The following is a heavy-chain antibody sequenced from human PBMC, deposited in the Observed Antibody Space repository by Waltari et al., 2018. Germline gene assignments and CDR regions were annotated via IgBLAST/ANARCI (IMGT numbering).Heavy chain of an antibody. D-gene: IGHD6-19*01. CDR1: GGSISSSSYY. V-gene: IGHV4-39*01. CDR2: IYYSGST. CDR3: ATKRESSASGFDY. J-gene: IGHJ4*02. Sequence: QLQLQESGPGLVKPSETLSFTCTVSGGSISSSSYYWGWIRQPPGKGLAWIGSIYYSGSTYSNPSLKSRVTISVDTSKNQFSLKLSSVTAADTAVYYCATKRESSASGFDYWGQGTLVTVSS.